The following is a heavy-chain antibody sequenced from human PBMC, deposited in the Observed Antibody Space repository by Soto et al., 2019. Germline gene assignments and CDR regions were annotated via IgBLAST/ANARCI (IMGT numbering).Heavy chain of an antibody. CDR1: SDCRCRCY. Sequence: XXTMSLHFTVGSDCRCRCYWSWLHKTPGKGLEWIGYIYYSGSTNYNPSLKSRVTISMDTSKNYFSLKLNSVTAEDTAVYYCARASSGWNYYYVLDVWGQGTTVTVSS. CDR2: IYYSGST. CDR3: ARASSGWNYYYVLDV. V-gene: IGHV4-59*01. J-gene: IGHJ6*02. D-gene: IGHD6-19*01.